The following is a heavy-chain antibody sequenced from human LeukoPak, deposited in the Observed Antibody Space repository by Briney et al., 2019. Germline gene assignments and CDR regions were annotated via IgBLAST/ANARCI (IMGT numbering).Heavy chain of an antibody. CDR2: ITGSGPYM. Sequence: GGTLRLSCAASGFTFSSYGMSWVRQAPGKGLEWVSSITGSGPYMLYADSVKHRFTISRDNTKNLLYLEMNSLRAEDTAMYFCVRDVGAVRGEVYFDYWGQGTLVTVSS. V-gene: IGHV3-21*06. J-gene: IGHJ4*02. D-gene: IGHD3-10*01. CDR3: VRDVGAVRGEVYFDY. CDR1: GFTFSSYG.